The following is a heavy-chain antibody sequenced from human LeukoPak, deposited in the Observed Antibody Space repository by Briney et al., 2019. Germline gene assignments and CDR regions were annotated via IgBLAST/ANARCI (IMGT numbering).Heavy chain of an antibody. V-gene: IGHV3-7*01. J-gene: IGHJ4*02. CDR3: ARQYSSGWYTFDY. Sequence: GGSLRLSCAASGFTFSSYWMSWVRQAPGKGLGWVANIKQDGSEKYYVDSVKGRFTISRDNAKNSLYLQMNSLRAEDTAVYYCARQYSSGWYTFDYWGQGTMVTVSS. D-gene: IGHD6-19*01. CDR2: IKQDGSEK. CDR1: GFTFSSYW.